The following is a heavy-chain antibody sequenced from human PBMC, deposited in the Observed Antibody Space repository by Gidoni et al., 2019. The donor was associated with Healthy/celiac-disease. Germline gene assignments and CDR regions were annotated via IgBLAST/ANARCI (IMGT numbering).Heavy chain of an antibody. V-gene: IGHV4-39*07. J-gene: IGHJ4*02. CDR1: GGSISSSSYY. Sequence: QLQLQESGPGLVKPSETLSLTCTVSGGSISSSSYYWGWIRQPPGKGLEWIGSIYYSGSTYYNPSLKSRVTISVDTSKNQFSLKLSSVTAADTAVYYCARESTDYYDSSGYDNYWGQGTLVTVSS. CDR3: ARESTDYYDSSGYDNY. CDR2: IYYSGST. D-gene: IGHD3-22*01.